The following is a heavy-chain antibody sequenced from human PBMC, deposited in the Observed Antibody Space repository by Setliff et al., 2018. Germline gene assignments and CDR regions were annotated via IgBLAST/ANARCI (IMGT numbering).Heavy chain of an antibody. CDR3: ARHVLYGSGSYGLNY. D-gene: IGHD3-10*01. Sequence: SETLSLTCTVSGDTISSSDFYWGWIRQPPGKGLEWIGSLHYTGSTFYNPSLKSRATVIVHTSKKQFSLKLKSMTAADAGVYYCARHVLYGSGSYGLNYWSQGTLVTVSS. V-gene: IGHV4-39*01. CDR2: LHYTGST. J-gene: IGHJ4*02. CDR1: GDTISSSDFY.